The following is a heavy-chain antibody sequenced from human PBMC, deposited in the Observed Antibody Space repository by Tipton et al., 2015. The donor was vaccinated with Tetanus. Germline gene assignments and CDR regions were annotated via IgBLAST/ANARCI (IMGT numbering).Heavy chain of an antibody. J-gene: IGHJ4*02. V-gene: IGHV3-33*01. CDR2: VWYDGTRK. Sequence: SLRLSCAASGFTFSTHGMHWVRQAPGKGLEWVALVWYDGTRKYYTESVEGRFTISRDNSKNTLYLQMDSLRVEDTALYYCTRHRRGDGYNLGAYWGPGTLVTVSS. CDR1: GFTFSTHG. D-gene: IGHD5-24*01. CDR3: TRHRRGDGYNLGAY.